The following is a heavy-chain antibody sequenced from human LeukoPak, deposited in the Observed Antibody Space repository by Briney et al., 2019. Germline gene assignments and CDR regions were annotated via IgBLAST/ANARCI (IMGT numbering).Heavy chain of an antibody. CDR3: AKETDSFDV. Sequence: GGSLRVSCAASGLTFTNHVMHWARQAPGKGLEWVALVWYDTTKKYYADSVKGRFTISRDNSKNTVSLQMNSLRPDDTAVYYCAKETDSFDVWGQGTMVTVSS. J-gene: IGHJ3*01. V-gene: IGHV3-30*02. D-gene: IGHD2-21*02. CDR1: GLTFTNHV. CDR2: VWYDTTKK.